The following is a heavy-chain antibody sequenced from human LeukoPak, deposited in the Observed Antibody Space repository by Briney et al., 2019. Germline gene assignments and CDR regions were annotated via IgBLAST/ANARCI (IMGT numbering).Heavy chain of an antibody. J-gene: IGHJ6*02. CDR2: IIPIFGTA. CDR3: ARDKFRYYDFWGGYLYGMDV. Sequence: SVKVSCKASGGTFSSYAISWVRQAPGQGLEWMGGIIPIFGTANYAQKFQGRVTITADESTSTAYMELSSLRSEDTAVYYCARDKFRYYDFWGGYLYGMDVWGQGTTVTVSS. V-gene: IGHV1-69*13. D-gene: IGHD3-3*01. CDR1: GGTFSSYA.